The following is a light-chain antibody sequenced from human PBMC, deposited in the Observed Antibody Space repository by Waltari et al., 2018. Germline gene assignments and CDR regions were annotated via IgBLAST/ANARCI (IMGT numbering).Light chain of an antibody. CDR1: QRVTTN. CDR2: GAS. V-gene: IGKV3-15*01. CDR3: QQYEKWPRT. Sequence: EIVMTQTPATLSVSPGESATLFCRASQRVTTNLAWYVQKPGKAPRLLIYGASAMATGGPARFPGGGYVTEFTLTISSLQSEDFAVYYCQQYEKWPRTFGQGTKVEIK. J-gene: IGKJ1*01.